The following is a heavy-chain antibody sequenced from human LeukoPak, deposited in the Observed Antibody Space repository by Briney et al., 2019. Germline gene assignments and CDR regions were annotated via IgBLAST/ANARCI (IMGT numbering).Heavy chain of an antibody. V-gene: IGHV1-69*05. CDR1: GGTFSSYA. Sequence: ASVKVSCKXSGGTFSSYAISWVRQAPGQGLEWMGGIIPIFGTANYAQKFQGRVTITTDESTSTAYMELSSLRSEDTAVYYCASPWGFGETGWGQGTLVTVSS. J-gene: IGHJ4*02. D-gene: IGHD3-10*01. CDR2: IIPIFGTA. CDR3: ASPWGFGETG.